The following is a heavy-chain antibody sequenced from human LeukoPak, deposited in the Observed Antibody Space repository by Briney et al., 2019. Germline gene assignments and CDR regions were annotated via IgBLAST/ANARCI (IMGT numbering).Heavy chain of an antibody. CDR2: FDPEDGET. CDR3: AKVGFDVGAHYYYYMDV. V-gene: IGHV1-24*01. D-gene: IGHD2-15*01. Sequence: ASVKVSCKVSGDTVTELSIHWVRQAPGKGLEWMGGFDPEDGETIYAQKFQGRVTMTEDTSIDTAYMELSSLRSEDTAVYYCAKVGFDVGAHYYYYMDVWGKGTTVTVSS. J-gene: IGHJ6*03. CDR1: GDTVTELS.